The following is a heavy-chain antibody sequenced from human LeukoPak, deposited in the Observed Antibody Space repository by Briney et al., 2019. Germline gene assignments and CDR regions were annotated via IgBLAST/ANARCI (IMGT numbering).Heavy chain of an antibody. CDR1: GFTFSSYW. D-gene: IGHD6-19*01. J-gene: IGHJ4*02. Sequence: GGSLRLSCVVSGFTFSSYWMTWVRQAPGKGLEWVANIKQDGSEKYYVDSVKGRFTISRDNTRNSLYLQMNSLRAEDTAVYYCARDQYSSGRKHFDYWGQGTLVTVSS. CDR3: ARDQYSSGRKHFDY. V-gene: IGHV3-7*01. CDR2: IKQDGSEK.